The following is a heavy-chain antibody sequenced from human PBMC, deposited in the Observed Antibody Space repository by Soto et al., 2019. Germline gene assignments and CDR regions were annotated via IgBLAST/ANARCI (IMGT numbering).Heavy chain of an antibody. CDR1: GVAFSSYA. D-gene: IGHD6-25*01. V-gene: IGHV3-30-3*01. Sequence: QVQLVESGGGVVQPERSLRLSCAASGVAFSSYAMHWVRQAPGKGLEWVATTSFDGRTKYYADSVKGRFTISRDNSQNILYLQLNSLRPDDTAVYHCAKGAGYSTLWDLDYWGQGTLVTVSS. CDR2: TSFDGRTK. J-gene: IGHJ4*02. CDR3: AKGAGYSTLWDLDY.